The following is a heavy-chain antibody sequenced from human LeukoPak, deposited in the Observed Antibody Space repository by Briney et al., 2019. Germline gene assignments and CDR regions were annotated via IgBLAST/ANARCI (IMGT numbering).Heavy chain of an antibody. D-gene: IGHD3-22*01. CDR1: GFTFSSYW. CDR2: INSDGSST. Sequence: GGSLRLSCAASGFTFSSYWMHWVRQAPGKGLVWVSRINSDGSSTSYADSVKGRFTISRDNAKNTLDLQMSSLRDEDTAVYYCARDYLLYYYESRGYGFWFDPWGQGSLVTVSS. CDR3: ARDYLLYYYESRGYGFWFDP. V-gene: IGHV3-74*01. J-gene: IGHJ5*02.